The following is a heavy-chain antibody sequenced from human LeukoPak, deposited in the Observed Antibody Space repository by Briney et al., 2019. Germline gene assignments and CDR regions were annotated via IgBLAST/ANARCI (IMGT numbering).Heavy chain of an antibody. CDR1: GCTFTSYT. D-gene: IGHD6-13*01. Sequence: GASVKVSCKASGCTFTSYTMHWVRQAPGQRLEWMGWINAGNGNTKSSQKFQGRVTITRDTSATTAYMELSSLRSEDTAVYYCARGGSLDYWGQGTLVTVSS. V-gene: IGHV1-3*01. J-gene: IGHJ4*02. CDR2: INAGNGNT. CDR3: ARGGSLDY.